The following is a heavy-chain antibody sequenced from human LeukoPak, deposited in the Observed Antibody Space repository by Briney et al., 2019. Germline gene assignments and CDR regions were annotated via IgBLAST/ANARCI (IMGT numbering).Heavy chain of an antibody. J-gene: IGHJ4*02. CDR1: GFTFSSYG. CDR2: VSYDGSKK. V-gene: IGHV3-30*18. CDR3: AKLGFDSSGSHSLVDY. D-gene: IGHD3-22*01. Sequence: GGSLRLSCAASGFTFSSYGMHWVRQPPGKGMEWLGFVSYDGSKKFYADFVKGRFSISRDNSKNTLYVQMNSLGAEDTALYYCAKLGFDSSGSHSLVDYWGQGTPVTVSS.